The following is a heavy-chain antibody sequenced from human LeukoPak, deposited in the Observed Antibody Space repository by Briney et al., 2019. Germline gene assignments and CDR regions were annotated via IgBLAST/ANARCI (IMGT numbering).Heavy chain of an antibody. CDR1: GGSISRGSYY. Sequence: PSETLSLTCIVSGGSISRGSYYWNWIRQPAGKGLEWMGRIYNSGTTNYNPSLKSRVTISVDTSKNQFSLKLSSVTAADTAVYYCARVDPRGSGSIDYWGQGTLVTVSS. D-gene: IGHD3-22*01. CDR2: IYNSGTT. V-gene: IGHV4-61*10. CDR3: ARVDPRGSGSIDY. J-gene: IGHJ4*02.